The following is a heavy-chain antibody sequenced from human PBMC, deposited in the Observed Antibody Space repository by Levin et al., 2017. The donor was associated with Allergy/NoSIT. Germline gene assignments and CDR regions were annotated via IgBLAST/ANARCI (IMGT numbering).Heavy chain of an antibody. CDR1: GYTFTSYA. D-gene: IGHD2-8*01. V-gene: IGHV7-4-1*02. CDR3: AALYGTSNIDY. Sequence: ASVKVSCKTSGYTFTSYAINWVRQAPGHGLEWMGWINTNTGNPTYAQGFTGRFVFSLDTSVSTAFVQISSLKAEDTAVYYCAALYGTSNIDYWGQGTLVTVSS. CDR2: INTNTGNP. J-gene: IGHJ4*02.